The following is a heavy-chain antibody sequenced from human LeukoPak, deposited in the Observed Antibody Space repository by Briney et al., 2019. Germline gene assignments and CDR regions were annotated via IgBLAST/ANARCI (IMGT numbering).Heavy chain of an antibody. CDR3: AKASITMVRGVIKEIFDY. CDR1: GFTFSSYG. D-gene: IGHD3-10*01. J-gene: IGHJ4*02. V-gene: IGHV3-30*02. CDR2: IRYDGSNK. Sequence: PGGSLRLSCAASGFTFSSYGMHWVRQAPGKGLEWGAFIRYDGSNKYYADSVKGRFTISRDNSKNTLYLQMNSLRAKDTAVYYCAKASITMVRGVIKEIFDYWGQGTLVTVSS.